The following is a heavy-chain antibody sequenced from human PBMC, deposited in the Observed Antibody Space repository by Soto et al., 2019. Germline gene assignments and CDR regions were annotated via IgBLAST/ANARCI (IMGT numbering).Heavy chain of an antibody. CDR3: ATRDSQWELLRIDAFDI. V-gene: IGHV1-24*01. CDR2: FDPEDGET. CDR1: GYTLTELS. J-gene: IGHJ3*02. Sequence: ASVKVSCKVSGYTLTELSMHWVRQAPGKGLEWMGCFDPEDGETIYAQKFQGRVTMTEDTSTDTAYMELSSLRSEDTAVYYCATRDSQWELLRIDAFDIWGQGTMVTVSS. D-gene: IGHD1-26*01.